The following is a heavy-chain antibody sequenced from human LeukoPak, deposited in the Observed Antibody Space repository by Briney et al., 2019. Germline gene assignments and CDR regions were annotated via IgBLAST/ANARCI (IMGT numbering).Heavy chain of an antibody. Sequence: PGGSLRLSCAASGFTVSSNYMSWVRQAPGKGLEWVSVIYSGGSTYYADSVKGRFTISRDNSKNTLYLQMNSLRAEDTAVYFCAKGRPCSGTSCYGSYFDYWGQGTLVTVSS. CDR2: IYSGGST. J-gene: IGHJ4*02. CDR1: GFTVSSNY. CDR3: AKGRPCSGTSCYGSYFDY. D-gene: IGHD2-2*01. V-gene: IGHV3-66*01.